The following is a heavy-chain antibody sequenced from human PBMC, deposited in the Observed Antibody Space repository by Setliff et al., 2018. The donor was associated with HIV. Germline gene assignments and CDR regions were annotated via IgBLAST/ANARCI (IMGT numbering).Heavy chain of an antibody. CDR1: GGFISTGGYS. CDR2: IYYSGTT. J-gene: IGHJ3*02. D-gene: IGHD1-26*01. V-gene: IGHV4-61*08. Sequence: SETLSLTCTVSGGFISTGGYSWSWIRQPPGKGLEWIGYIYYSGTTNYNPSLKSRVTISVDTSKNQFSLKLSSVTAADTAVYYCAREWELHQGGAFDIWGQGTMVTVSS. CDR3: AREWELHQGGAFDI.